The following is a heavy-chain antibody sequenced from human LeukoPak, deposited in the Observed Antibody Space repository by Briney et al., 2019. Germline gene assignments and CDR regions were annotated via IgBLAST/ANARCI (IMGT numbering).Heavy chain of an antibody. J-gene: IGHJ5*02. CDR3: AKELRGYSYGLRNNWFDP. D-gene: IGHD5-18*01. Sequence: PGGSLRLSCAASGFTFSSYGMHWVRQAPGKGLEWVAVISYDGSNKYYADSAKGRFTISRDNSKNTLYLQMNSLRAEDTAVYYCAKELRGYSYGLRNNWFDPWGQGTLVTASS. CDR1: GFTFSSYG. CDR2: ISYDGSNK. V-gene: IGHV3-30*18.